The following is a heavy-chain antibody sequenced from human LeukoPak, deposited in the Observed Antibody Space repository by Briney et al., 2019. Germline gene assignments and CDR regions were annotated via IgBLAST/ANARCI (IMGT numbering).Heavy chain of an antibody. CDR3: ARDRFCSGGNCLSNYYGMDV. D-gene: IGHD2-15*01. V-gene: IGHV1-18*01. Sequence: ASVKVSCKASGYTLTNYDISWVRQAPGQGLEWMGWISADNGNTNYAQKLQGRVTMTTDTSTSTAYMELRSLRSDDTAVYYCARDRFCSGGNCLSNYYGMDVWGQGTTVTVSS. J-gene: IGHJ6*02. CDR2: ISADNGNT. CDR1: GYTLTNYD.